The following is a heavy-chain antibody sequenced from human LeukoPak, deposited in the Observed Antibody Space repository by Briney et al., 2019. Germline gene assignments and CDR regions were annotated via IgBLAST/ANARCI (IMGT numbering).Heavy chain of an antibody. CDR2: ISAYNGNT. V-gene: IGHV1-18*01. J-gene: IGHJ4*02. CDR3: ARGYVDTAMSLNFDY. Sequence: ASVKDSCKASGYTFTSYGISWVRQAPGQGLEWMGWISAYNGNTNYAQKLQGRVTLTTDTSTSTAYMELRSLRSDDTAVYYCARGYVDTAMSLNFDYWGQGTLVTVSS. CDR1: GYTFTSYG. D-gene: IGHD5-18*01.